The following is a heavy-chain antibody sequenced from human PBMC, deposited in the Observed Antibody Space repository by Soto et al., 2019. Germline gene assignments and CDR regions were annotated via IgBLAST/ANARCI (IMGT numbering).Heavy chain of an antibody. V-gene: IGHV4-59*08. CDR1: GGSISSYY. CDR2: IYYSGST. J-gene: IGHJ4*02. CDR3: ARRYGGNLDY. Sequence: QVQLQESGPGLVKPSETLSLTCTVSGGSISSYYWSWIRQPPGKGLEWIGYIYYSGSTNYNPSLKSRVTLSVDPSKNQFSLKLSSVAAADTVVYYCARRYGGNLDYWGQGTLVTVSS. D-gene: IGHD2-15*01.